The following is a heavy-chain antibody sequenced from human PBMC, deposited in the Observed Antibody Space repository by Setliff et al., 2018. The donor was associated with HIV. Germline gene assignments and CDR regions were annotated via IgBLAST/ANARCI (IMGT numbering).Heavy chain of an antibody. CDR2: INHSGRT. Sequence: NPSETLSLTCAVYGGSFSDNYWSWIRQSPGKGLEWIGEINHSGRTNYNPSLESRVTTSVDTSKKQFSLRLTSVTAADTAVYYCARGVRDNSGWSSYYFDYWGQGTLVTVSS. D-gene: IGHD6-19*01. CDR3: ARGVRDNSGWSSYYFDY. V-gene: IGHV4-34*01. CDR1: GGSFSDNY. J-gene: IGHJ4*02.